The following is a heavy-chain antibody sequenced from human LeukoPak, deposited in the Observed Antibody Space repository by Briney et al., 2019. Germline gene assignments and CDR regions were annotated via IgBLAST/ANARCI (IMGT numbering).Heavy chain of an antibody. CDR3: AKMGVIGPSDY. J-gene: IGHJ4*02. CDR1: GLTFSSYS. V-gene: IGHV3-21*01. D-gene: IGHD3-10*01. CDR2: ISSSSSFI. Sequence: GGSLRLSCAASGLTFSSYSMNWVRQAPGKGLEWVSSISSSSSFIYYADSVKGRFTISRDNAKNSLYLQMNSLRAEDTAVYYCAKMGVIGPSDYWGQGTPVTVSS.